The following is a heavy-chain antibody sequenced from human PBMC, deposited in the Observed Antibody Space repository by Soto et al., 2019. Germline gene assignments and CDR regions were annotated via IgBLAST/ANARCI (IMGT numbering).Heavy chain of an antibody. D-gene: IGHD3-22*01. Sequence: QVQLVESGGGVVQPGRSLRLSCAASGFTFSSYGMHWVRQAPGKGLEWVAVIWYDGSNKYYADSVKGRFTISRDNSKNTLHLQMNSLRAEDTAVYYCARSPGYDSSGPTQRNGFPVDYWGQGTLVTVSS. CDR1: GFTFSSYG. V-gene: IGHV3-33*01. J-gene: IGHJ4*02. CDR2: IWYDGSNK. CDR3: ARSPGYDSSGPTQRNGFPVDY.